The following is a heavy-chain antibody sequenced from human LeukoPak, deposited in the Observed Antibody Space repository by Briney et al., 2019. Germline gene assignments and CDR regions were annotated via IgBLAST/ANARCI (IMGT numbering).Heavy chain of an antibody. CDR1: GGSISSYY. CDR3: ATGQQLAIFDY. CDR2: IYYSGST. D-gene: IGHD6-13*01. V-gene: IGHV4-59*01. Sequence: SETLSLTCTVSGGSISSYYWSWIRQPPGKGLEWIGYIYYSGSTNYNPSLKSRVTISVDASKNQFSLKLSSVTAEDTAVYYCATGQQLAIFDYWGQGTLVTVSS. J-gene: IGHJ4*02.